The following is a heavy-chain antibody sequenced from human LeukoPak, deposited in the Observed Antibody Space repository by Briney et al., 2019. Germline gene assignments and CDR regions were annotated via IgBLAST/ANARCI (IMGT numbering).Heavy chain of an antibody. J-gene: IGHJ4*02. V-gene: IGHV1-18*01. CDR3: ATDSHGYFDY. Sequence: GASVKVSCKASGYTFTSYGISWVRQAPGQGLEWMGWIRVDNNYTYYTQKFQGRVTMTTDTSTTTAYMELRSLRSDDTAVYYCATDSHGYFDYWGQGTLVTVSS. CDR2: IRVDNNYT. CDR1: GYTFTSYG.